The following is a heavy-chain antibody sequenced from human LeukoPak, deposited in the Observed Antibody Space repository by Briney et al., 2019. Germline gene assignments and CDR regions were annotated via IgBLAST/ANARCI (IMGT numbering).Heavy chain of an antibody. D-gene: IGHD4-23*01. V-gene: IGHV3-33*01. J-gene: IGHJ6*02. Sequence: GGPLRLSCAASGFTFSSYGMHWVRQAPGKGLEWVAVIWNDGSNKYYADSVKGLFTISRDNSKDTLYLQMNSLRAEDTALYYCARDTRGGLYYYYGMDVWGQGTTVTVSS. CDR3: ARDTRGGLYYYYGMDV. CDR1: GFTFSSYG. CDR2: IWNDGSNK.